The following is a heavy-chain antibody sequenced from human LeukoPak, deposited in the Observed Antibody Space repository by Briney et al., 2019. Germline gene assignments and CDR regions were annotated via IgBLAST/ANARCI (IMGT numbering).Heavy chain of an antibody. Sequence: GGSLRLSCAASGFTFSTYAMSWVRQSPGKGLEWVSGISGGGHSTYYADSVKGRFTISRDNSKNTLYLQMNSLRAEDTAVYYCAKDLSGTDYWGQGTLVTVSS. J-gene: IGHJ4*02. V-gene: IGHV3-23*01. CDR3: AKDLSGTDY. D-gene: IGHD1-1*01. CDR2: ISGGGHST. CDR1: GFTFSTYA.